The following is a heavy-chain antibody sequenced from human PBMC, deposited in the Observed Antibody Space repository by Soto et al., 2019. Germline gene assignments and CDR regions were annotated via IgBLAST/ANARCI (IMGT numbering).Heavy chain of an antibody. Sequence: GGSLRLSCAASGFTVSSNYMSWVRQAPGKGLEWVSVIYSGGSTYYADSVKGRFTISRDNSKNTLYLQMNSLRAEDTAVYYCARDKTTVTTYFYYYYMDVWGKGTTVTVSS. CDR3: ARDKTTVTTYFYYYYMDV. V-gene: IGHV3-66*01. CDR1: GFTVSSNY. CDR2: IYSGGST. J-gene: IGHJ6*03. D-gene: IGHD4-4*01.